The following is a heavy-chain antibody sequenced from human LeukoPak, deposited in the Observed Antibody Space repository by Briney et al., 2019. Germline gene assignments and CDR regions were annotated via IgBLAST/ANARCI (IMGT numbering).Heavy chain of an antibody. CDR3: ARDDGTTGVDY. J-gene: IGHJ4*02. CDR2: IYTSGST. D-gene: IGHD4-17*01. V-gene: IGHV4-61*02. CDR1: GGSISSGSYY. Sequence: SETLSLTCTVSGGSISSGSYYWSWIRQPAGKGLEWIGRIYTSGSTNYNPSLKSRVTISVDRSKNQFSLELNSVTAADTAVYFCARDDGTTGVDYWGQGTLVTVSS.